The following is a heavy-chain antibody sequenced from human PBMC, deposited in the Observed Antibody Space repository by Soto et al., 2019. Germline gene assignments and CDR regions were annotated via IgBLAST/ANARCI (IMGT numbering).Heavy chain of an antibody. J-gene: IGHJ4*02. Sequence: GGSLRLSCAASGFTFTNYWMHWVRQIPGKGLVWVSATSGSGGSTSYADSVKGRFTISRDNAKNTLYLQMNSLRAEDTAVYYCARPLGPHGFDYWGQGTLVTVSS. CDR3: ARPLGPHGFDY. V-gene: IGHV3-74*01. CDR2: TSGSGGST. CDR1: GFTFTNYW.